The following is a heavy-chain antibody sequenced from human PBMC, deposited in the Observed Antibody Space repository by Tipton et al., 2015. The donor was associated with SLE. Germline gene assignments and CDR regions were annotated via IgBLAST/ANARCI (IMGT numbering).Heavy chain of an antibody. V-gene: IGHV4-31*03. Sequence: LRLSCTVSGGSIRSSGYYWSWIRQHPGKGLEWIGYIYFTGSTHYNPPLRSRILTSLDTSKNQFSLKVNSVTAADTAIYFCARGGGGDVLNWFDPWGQGTLVSVSP. D-gene: IGHD2-21*01. J-gene: IGHJ5*02. CDR2: IYFTGST. CDR1: GGSIRSSGYY. CDR3: ARGGGGDVLNWFDP.